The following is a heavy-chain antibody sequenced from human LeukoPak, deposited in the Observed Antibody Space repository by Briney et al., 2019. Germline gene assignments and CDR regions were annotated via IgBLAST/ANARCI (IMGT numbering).Heavy chain of an antibody. Sequence: SETLSLTCTVSDGSISNYYWSWIRQPPGKGLEWIGYIYYSGSTNYNPSLKSRVTMSVDKSKNQFSLKLSSVTAADTAVYYCARNAAVATSRSWFDPWGQGTLVTVSS. V-gene: IGHV4-59*08. CDR3: ARNAAVATSRSWFDP. D-gene: IGHD6-19*01. CDR2: IYYSGST. CDR1: DGSISNYY. J-gene: IGHJ5*02.